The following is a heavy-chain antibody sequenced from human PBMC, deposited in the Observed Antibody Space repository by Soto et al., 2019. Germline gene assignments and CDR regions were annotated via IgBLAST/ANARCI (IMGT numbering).Heavy chain of an antibody. CDR3: AHIEGDIVAGARGWFDP. CDR2: ISGRGGST. Sequence: EVQLLESGGGLVQPGGSLRLSCAASGFTFSSYAMSWVRQAPGKGLEWVSAISGRGGSTYYADSVKGRVTISRDNSKNTLYLQMNSPRADDTAVSYCAHIEGDIVAGARGWFDPWGQGTLVTVSS. J-gene: IGHJ5*02. V-gene: IGHV3-23*01. CDR1: GFTFSSYA. D-gene: IGHD5-12*01.